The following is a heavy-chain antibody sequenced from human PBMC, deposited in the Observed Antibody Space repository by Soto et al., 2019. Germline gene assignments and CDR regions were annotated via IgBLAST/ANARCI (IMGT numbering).Heavy chain of an antibody. CDR1: GYTFTSYY. J-gene: IGHJ5*02. V-gene: IGHV1-46*01. Sequence: ASVKVSCKASGYTFTSYYMHWVRQAPGQGLEWMGIINPSGGSTSYAQKFQGRVTMTRDTSTSTVYMELSSLRSEDTAVYYCARDPSATMITTHGFDPWGQGTLVTVSS. CDR2: INPSGGST. CDR3: ARDPSATMITTHGFDP. D-gene: IGHD3-22*01.